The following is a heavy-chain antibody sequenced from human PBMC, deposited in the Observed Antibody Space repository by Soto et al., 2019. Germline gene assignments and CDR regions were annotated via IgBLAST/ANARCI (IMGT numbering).Heavy chain of an antibody. V-gene: IGHV3-11*01. Sequence: GGSLRLCCAASGFTFSDYYMNWIRQAPGKGLEWVSYISDSGSSIFYADSVKGRLTISRDSARKSLYLHMSSLRVEDTAVYYCARDTAFINSGFFDAWGQGTPVTVSS. J-gene: IGHJ5*02. CDR1: GFTFSDYY. CDR2: ISDSGSSI. CDR3: ARDTAFINSGFFDA. D-gene: IGHD3-22*01.